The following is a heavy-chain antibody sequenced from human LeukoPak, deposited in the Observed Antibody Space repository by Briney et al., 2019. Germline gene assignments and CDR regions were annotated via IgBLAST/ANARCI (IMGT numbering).Heavy chain of an antibody. J-gene: IGHJ5*02. Sequence: GRSLRLSCAASGFTFSSYGMHWVRQAPGKGLEGVAVISYDGSNKYYADSVKGRFTISRDNAKNSLYLQMNSLRAEDTALYYCAKDKDSSSWPSNWFDPWGQGTLVTVSS. CDR1: GFTFSSYG. D-gene: IGHD6-13*01. CDR2: ISYDGSNK. V-gene: IGHV3-30*18. CDR3: AKDKDSSSWPSNWFDP.